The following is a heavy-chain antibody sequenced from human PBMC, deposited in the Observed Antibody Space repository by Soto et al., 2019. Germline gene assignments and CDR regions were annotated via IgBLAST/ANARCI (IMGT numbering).Heavy chain of an antibody. V-gene: IGHV1-24*01. Sequence: ASVKVSCKVSGYTLTELSMHWVRQAPGKGLEWMGGFDPEDGETIYAQKFQGRVTMTEDTSTDTAYMELSSLRSEDTAVYYCETGYYYYYYMDVWGKGTTVTVSS. CDR2: FDPEDGET. CDR3: ETGYYYYYYMDV. J-gene: IGHJ6*03. CDR1: GYTLTELS.